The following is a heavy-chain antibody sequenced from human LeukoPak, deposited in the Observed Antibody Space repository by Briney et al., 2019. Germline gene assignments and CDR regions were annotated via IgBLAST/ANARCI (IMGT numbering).Heavy chain of an antibody. J-gene: IGHJ4*02. CDR1: GYTFTSYY. CDR2: INPNSGGT. V-gene: IGHV1-2*02. Sequence: ASVKVSCKASGYTFTSYYMHWVRQAPGQGLEWMGWINPNSGGTNYAQKFQGRVTMTRDTSISTAYMELSRLRSDDTAVYYCARDAAGYCSGNKYYSGLDYWGQGTLVTVSS. D-gene: IGHD2-15*01. CDR3: ARDAAGYCSGNKYYSGLDY.